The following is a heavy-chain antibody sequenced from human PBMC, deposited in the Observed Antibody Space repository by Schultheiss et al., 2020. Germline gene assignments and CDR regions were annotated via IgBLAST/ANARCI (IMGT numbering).Heavy chain of an antibody. CDR2: MNPNSGNT. V-gene: IGHV1-8*01. CDR1: GYTFTSYD. J-gene: IGHJ4*02. Sequence: GESLKISCKASGYTFTSYDINWVRQATGQGLEWMGWMNPNSGNTGYAQKFQGRVTMTRNTSISTAYMELSSLRSEDTAVYYCAVGDYDFWSGYSPSWGQGTLVTVSS. CDR3: AVGDYDFWSGYSPS. D-gene: IGHD3-3*01.